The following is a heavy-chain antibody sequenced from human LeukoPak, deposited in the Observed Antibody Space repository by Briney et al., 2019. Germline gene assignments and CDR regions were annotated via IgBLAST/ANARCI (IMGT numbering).Heavy chain of an antibody. Sequence: GGSLRLSCAASGFTFSSYAMNWVRQAPGKGLEWVSVLSGSGVNTYYADSVKGRYTISRDNSKNTLYLQMNSLRAEDTAIYYCAKEIDDTSGWNDYWGQGTLVTVSS. V-gene: IGHV3-23*01. D-gene: IGHD3-22*01. J-gene: IGHJ4*02. CDR3: AKEIDDTSGWNDY. CDR1: GFTFSSYA. CDR2: LSGSGVNT.